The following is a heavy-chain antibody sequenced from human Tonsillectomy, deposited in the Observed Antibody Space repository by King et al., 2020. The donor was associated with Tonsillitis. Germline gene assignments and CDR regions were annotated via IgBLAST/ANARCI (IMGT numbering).Heavy chain of an antibody. D-gene: IGHD1-26*01. V-gene: IGHV4-34*01. J-gene: IGHJ6*03. CDR1: DGSLSGYY. CDR3: VRGSHYGRGGWNYYYYIDV. Sequence: HVQLQQWGGGLLKPSETLSLKCAVSDGSLSGYYWNWIRQSPGKGLEWIGDINDSGSTNYNPSLKSRVSISIDTSKNQFSLKLSSVTAADTAVYYCVRGSHYGRGGWNYYYYIDVWGRGTTVAVSS. CDR2: INDSGST.